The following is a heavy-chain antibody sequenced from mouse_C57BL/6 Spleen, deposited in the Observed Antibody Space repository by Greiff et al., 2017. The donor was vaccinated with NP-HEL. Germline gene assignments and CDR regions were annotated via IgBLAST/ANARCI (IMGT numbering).Heavy chain of an antibody. CDR3: ARSNYGSSYGYFDV. J-gene: IGHJ1*03. CDR1: GFTFTDYY. Sequence: EVQGVESGGGLVQPGGSLSLSCAASGFTFTDYYMSWVRQPPGKELEWLGFIRNKANGYTTEYSASLKGRFTISRDNSQSILYLQMNALRAEDSATYYFARSNYGSSYGYFDVWGTGTTVTVSS. CDR2: IRNKANGYTT. D-gene: IGHD1-1*01. V-gene: IGHV7-3*01.